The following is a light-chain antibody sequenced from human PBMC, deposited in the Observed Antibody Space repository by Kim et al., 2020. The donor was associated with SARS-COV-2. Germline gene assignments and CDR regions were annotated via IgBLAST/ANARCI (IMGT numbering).Light chain of an antibody. CDR3: GTWDSRLRTWI. V-gene: IGLV1-51*01. CDR1: NYSIWNNY. CDR2: DNN. J-gene: IGLJ2*01. Sequence: QRVTISCSGSNYSIWNNYVSWYQQFPRTAPKLLIYDNNERASGIPDRFSGSKSGTSATLDITGLQTGDEGDYYCGTWDSRLRTWIFGGGTKVTVL.